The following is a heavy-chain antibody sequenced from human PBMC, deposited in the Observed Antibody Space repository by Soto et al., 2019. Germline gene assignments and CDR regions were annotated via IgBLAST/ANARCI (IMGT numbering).Heavy chain of an antibody. CDR3: ARSGASGSELYYSAYSYYGMDV. J-gene: IGHJ6*02. Sequence: SETLFLTCTVSGGSISSYYWTWIRQPPGKGLEWIGFIHYSGSTNYNPSLKSRVTISVDTSKNQFSLRLTSVTTADTAVYYCARSGASGSELYYSAYSYYGMDVWGQGTSVTVSS. V-gene: IGHV4-59*01. D-gene: IGHD3-10*01. CDR1: GGSISSYY. CDR2: IHYSGST.